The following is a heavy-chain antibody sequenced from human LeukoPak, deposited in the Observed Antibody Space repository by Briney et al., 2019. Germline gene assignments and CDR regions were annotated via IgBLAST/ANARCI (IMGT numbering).Heavy chain of an antibody. CDR3: ASSGTVTEYYFDY. CDR2: IYYSGST. D-gene: IGHD4-17*01. J-gene: IGHJ4*02. V-gene: IGHV4-59*01. CDR1: GGSISSYY. Sequence: PSETLSLTCTVSGGSISSYYWSWIRQPPGKGLEWIGYIYYSGSTNYNPSLKSRVTISVDTSKNRFSLKLSSVTAADTAVYYCASSGTVTEYYFDYWGQGTLVTVSS.